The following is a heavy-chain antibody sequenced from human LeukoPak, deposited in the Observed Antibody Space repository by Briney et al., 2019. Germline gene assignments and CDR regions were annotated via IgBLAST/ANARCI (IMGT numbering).Heavy chain of an antibody. V-gene: IGHV3-74*01. J-gene: IGHJ4*02. CDR2: INSDGSST. CDR1: GFAFSSYW. D-gene: IGHD4-17*01. Sequence: GGSLRLSCAASGFAFSSYWMHWVRQAPGKGLVWVSRINSDGSSTSYADSVKGRFTISRDNAKNTLYLQMNSLRAEDTAAYYCARAKATVTTCYFDYWGQGTLVTVSS. CDR3: ARAKATVTTCYFDY.